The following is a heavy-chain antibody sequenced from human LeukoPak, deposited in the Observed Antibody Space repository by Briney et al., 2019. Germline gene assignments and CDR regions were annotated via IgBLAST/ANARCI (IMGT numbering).Heavy chain of an antibody. CDR1: GFTFSSYE. CDR3: AELGITMIGGV. Sequence: GGSLKLSCAASGFTFSSYEMSWVRQAPGKGLEWVSYISSSGSTIYYADSVKGRFTISRDNAKNSLYLQMNSLRAEDTAVYYCAELGITMIGGVWGKGTTVTISS. V-gene: IGHV3-48*03. CDR2: ISSSGSTI. D-gene: IGHD3-10*02. J-gene: IGHJ6*04.